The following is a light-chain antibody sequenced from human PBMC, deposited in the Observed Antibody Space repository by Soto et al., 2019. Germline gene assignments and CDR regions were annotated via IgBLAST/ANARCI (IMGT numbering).Light chain of an antibody. CDR2: GAS. V-gene: IGKV3-20*01. CDR1: QSVSNNY. J-gene: IGKJ1*01. CDR3: QESPRT. Sequence: VLTHSPGALSLSQGERATLSCRASQSVSNNYLAWYQQKRGQAPRLLIYGASSRATGIPDRFSGSGSGTDFTLTISRLEPEDFGVYYCQESPRTFGQGTKVDTK.